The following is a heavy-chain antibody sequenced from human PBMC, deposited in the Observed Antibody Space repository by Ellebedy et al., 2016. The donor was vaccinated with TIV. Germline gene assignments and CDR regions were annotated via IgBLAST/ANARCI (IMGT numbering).Heavy chain of an antibody. D-gene: IGHD6-13*01. Sequence: LSLTCAASGFTFSYYWMHWVRQTPGKGLVWVSRINSDGSITSYADSMKGRFTISRDNAKNSLYLQMNSLRAEDTAVYYCSRGIAAVMYWGQGTLVTVSS. CDR2: INSDGSIT. CDR3: SRGIAAVMY. V-gene: IGHV3-74*01. CDR1: GFTFSYYW. J-gene: IGHJ4*02.